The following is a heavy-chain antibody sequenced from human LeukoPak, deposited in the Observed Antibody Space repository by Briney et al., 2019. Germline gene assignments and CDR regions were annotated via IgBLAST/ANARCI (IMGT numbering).Heavy chain of an antibody. CDR2: ITASSTTI. D-gene: IGHD5-12*01. CDR3: AKGPGARGFFNWFDP. J-gene: IGHJ5*02. Sequence: TGGSLRLSCVAFGFSFSDYEMNWVRQAPGKGLEWISYITASSTTIYYADSVKGRFTISRDNAKNSLYLQMNGLRGEDTAVYYCAKGPGARGFFNWFDPWGQGTLVTVSS. CDR1: GFSFSDYE. V-gene: IGHV3-48*03.